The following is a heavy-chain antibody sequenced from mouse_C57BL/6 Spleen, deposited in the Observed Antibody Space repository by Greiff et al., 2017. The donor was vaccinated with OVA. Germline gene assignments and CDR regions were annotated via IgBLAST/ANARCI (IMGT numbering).Heavy chain of an antibody. J-gene: IGHJ2*01. CDR2: IYPGSGST. Sequence: QVQLQQPGAELVKPGASVKMSCKASGYTFTSYWITWVKQRPGQGLEWIGDIYPGSGSTNYNEKFKSKATLTVDTSTSTAYMQLSSLTSEDSAVYYCARSDSSGYVGGFDYWGQGTTLTVSS. CDR3: ARSDSSGYVGGFDY. D-gene: IGHD3-2*02. V-gene: IGHV1-55*01. CDR1: GYTFTSYW.